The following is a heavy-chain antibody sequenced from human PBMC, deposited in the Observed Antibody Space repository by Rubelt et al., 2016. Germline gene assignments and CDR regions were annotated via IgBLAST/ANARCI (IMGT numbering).Heavy chain of an antibody. V-gene: IGHV4-59*12. CDR3: AREPRITMVRGQFSYYFDY. D-gene: IGHD3-10*01. CDR1: GGSISSYY. Sequence: QVQLQESGPGLVKPSETLSLTCTVSGGSISSYYWSWIRHPPGKGLEWIGYIYYSGSTNSTPSLKGRVTNLVDTSKNQFSRKLRLWTAADTAVYYGAREPRITMVRGQFSYYFDYWGQGTLVTVSS. J-gene: IGHJ4*02. CDR2: IYYSGST.